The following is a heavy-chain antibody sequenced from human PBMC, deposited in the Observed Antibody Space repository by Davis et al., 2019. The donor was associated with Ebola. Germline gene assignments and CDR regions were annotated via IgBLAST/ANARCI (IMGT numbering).Heavy chain of an antibody. CDR1: GFTFSSYG. CDR2: ISYDGSNK. Sequence: PGGSLRLSCAASGFTFSSYGMHWVRQAPGKGLEWVAVISYDGSNKYYADSVKGRFTISRENSKQTLYLQMNSLRADDTAIYYCVKGLQWELPLGSWGQGTLVTVSS. V-gene: IGHV3-30*18. D-gene: IGHD1-26*01. J-gene: IGHJ5*02. CDR3: VKGLQWELPLGS.